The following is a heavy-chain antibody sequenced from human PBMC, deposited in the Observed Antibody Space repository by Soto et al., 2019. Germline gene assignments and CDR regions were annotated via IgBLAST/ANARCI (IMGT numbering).Heavy chain of an antibody. Sequence: GGSLRLSCAASGFTFSSYWMHWVRQAPGKGLVWVSRINSDGSSTSYADSVKGRFTISRDNAKNTLYLQMNSLRAEDTAVYYCARDVAYYYDSSGYYPQLAYYGMDVWGQGTTVTVSS. CDR1: GFTFSSYW. V-gene: IGHV3-74*01. D-gene: IGHD3-22*01. CDR2: INSDGSST. CDR3: ARDVAYYYDSSGYYPQLAYYGMDV. J-gene: IGHJ6*02.